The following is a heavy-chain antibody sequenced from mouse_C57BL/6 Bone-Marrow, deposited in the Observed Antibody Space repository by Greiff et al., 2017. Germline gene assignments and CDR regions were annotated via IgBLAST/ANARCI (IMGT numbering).Heavy chain of an antibody. J-gene: IGHJ1*03. CDR1: GYTFTSYD. V-gene: IGHV1-85*01. Sequence: VQLQQSGPELVKPGASVKLSCKASGYTFTSYDINRVKQRPGQGLEWIGWIYPRDGSTKYNEKFKGKATLTVDNSSSTAYMALHSLTSEDSAVYFCARYYSNSYGYFDVWGTGTTVTGSS. CDR3: ARYYSNSYGYFDV. D-gene: IGHD1-1*01. CDR2: IYPRDGST.